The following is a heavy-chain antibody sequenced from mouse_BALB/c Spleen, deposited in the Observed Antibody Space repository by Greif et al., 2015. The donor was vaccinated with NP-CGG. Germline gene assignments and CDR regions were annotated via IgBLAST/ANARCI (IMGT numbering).Heavy chain of an antibody. CDR3: ARRDGSGYGY. D-gene: IGHD3-2*01. Sequence: QVQLQQPGAELAKPGASVKMSCKASGYTFTSYWMHWVKQRPGQGLEWIGYVNPSTGYTEYNQKFKDKATLTADKSSSTAYMQLSSLTSEDSAVYYCARRDGSGYGYWGQGTTLTVSS. V-gene: IGHV1-7*01. CDR2: VNPSTGYT. J-gene: IGHJ2*01. CDR1: GYTFTSYW.